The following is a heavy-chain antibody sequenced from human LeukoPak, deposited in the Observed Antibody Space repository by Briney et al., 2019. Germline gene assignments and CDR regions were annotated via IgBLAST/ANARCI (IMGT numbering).Heavy chain of an antibody. CDR1: GGSISSYY. V-gene: IGHV4-59*01. CDR2: IYYTGST. J-gene: IGHJ3*02. Sequence: SETLSLTCTVSGGSISSYYWSWIRQPPGKGLGWIGYIYYTGSTTYNPSLRSRVTISVDTSKNQFSLELSSVTAADTAVYYCAREGNWNYFNVAVTHDAFDIWGQGTMVTVSS. CDR3: AREGNWNYFNVAVTHDAFDI. D-gene: IGHD1-7*01.